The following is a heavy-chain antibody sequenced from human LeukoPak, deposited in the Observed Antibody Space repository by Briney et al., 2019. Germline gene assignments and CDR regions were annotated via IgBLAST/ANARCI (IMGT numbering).Heavy chain of an antibody. J-gene: IGHJ4*02. CDR1: GFTFSSYA. CDR3: AKDPPLQLPPYYFDY. D-gene: IGHD2-2*01. Sequence: QSGGSLRLSCAASGFTFSSYAMSWVRQAPGKGLEWVSAISGSGGSPYYADSVKCRFTISRDNSKNTLYLQMNSLRAEDTAVYYCAKDPPLQLPPYYFDYWGQGTLVTVSS. CDR2: ISGSGGSP. V-gene: IGHV3-23*01.